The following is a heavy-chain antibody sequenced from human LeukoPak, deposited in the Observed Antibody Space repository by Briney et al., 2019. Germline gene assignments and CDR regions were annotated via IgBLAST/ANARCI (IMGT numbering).Heavy chain of an antibody. CDR1: GYSFTSYW. Sequence: GESLKISFKGSGYSFTSYWIGWVRQMPGQGLEGMGIIYRGGSETRYSRSCQGQVTISVDKSIDTAYLQWSRLKASDPAMYYRAKHPAVVVTAMGPYYDYWGQGTLVTVSS. J-gene: IGHJ4*02. V-gene: IGHV5-51*01. D-gene: IGHD2-21*02. CDR2: IYRGGSET. CDR3: AKHPAVVVTAMGPYYDY.